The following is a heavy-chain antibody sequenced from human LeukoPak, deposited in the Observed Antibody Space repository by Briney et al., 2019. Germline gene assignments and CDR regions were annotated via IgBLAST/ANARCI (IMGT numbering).Heavy chain of an antibody. V-gene: IGHV1-2*02. CDR1: GYTFTGYY. Sequence: ASVKVSCKTSGYTFTGYYMHWVREAPGQELEWMGWINPNSGGTKYAQKLQGRVTMTTDTSTSTAYMELRSLRSDDTAVYYCARTNVYYYDSSDYYPYFDYWGQGTLVTVSS. CDR2: INPNSGGT. D-gene: IGHD3-22*01. CDR3: ARTNVYYYDSSDYYPYFDY. J-gene: IGHJ4*02.